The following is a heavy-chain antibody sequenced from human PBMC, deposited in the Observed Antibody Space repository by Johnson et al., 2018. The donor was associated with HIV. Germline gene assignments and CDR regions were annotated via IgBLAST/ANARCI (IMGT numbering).Heavy chain of an antibody. V-gene: IGHV3-7*01. D-gene: IGHD4-17*01. CDR1: GFTFSSYW. Sequence: EVQLVESGGGVVRPGGSLRLSCVVSGFTFSSYWMSWVRQAPGKGLEWVANIKEDGSEKYYVDSVKGRFTISRVNVNNSLYLQMSSLRAEDTAVYYCARDPPRGLGDAFDIWGQGTMVTVSS. CDR3: ARDPPRGLGDAFDI. J-gene: IGHJ3*02. CDR2: IKEDGSEK.